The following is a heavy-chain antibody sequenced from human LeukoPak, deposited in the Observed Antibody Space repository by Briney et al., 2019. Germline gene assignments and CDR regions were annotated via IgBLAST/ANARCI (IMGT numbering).Heavy chain of an antibody. J-gene: IGHJ3*02. V-gene: IGHV3-23*01. CDR1: GFTFSSYA. CDR3: AKGDLQDSSGWYDAFDI. CDR2: ISGSGGST. D-gene: IGHD6-19*01. Sequence: GGSLRLSCAASGFTFSSYAMSWVRQAPGKGLEWVSAISGSGGSTYYADSVKGRFTISRDNSKNTLYLQMNSLRAEDTAVYYCAKGDLQDSSGWYDAFDIWGQGTMVTASS.